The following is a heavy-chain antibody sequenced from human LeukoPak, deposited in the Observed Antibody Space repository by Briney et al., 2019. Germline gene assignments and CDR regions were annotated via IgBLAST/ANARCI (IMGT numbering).Heavy chain of an antibody. J-gene: IGHJ5*02. Sequence: PGGSLKLSCAASGFTFSGYAVHWVRQSSGKGLEWVGHIDKKDNLYATAYAESVKGRFTISRDDSKDTAFLHMDSLKTEDTALYYCTRDRGTYNWFYPWGQGTLVTVSS. CDR2: IDKKDNLYAT. V-gene: IGHV3-73*01. CDR3: TRDRGTYNWFYP. CDR1: GFTFSGYA. D-gene: IGHD2-15*01.